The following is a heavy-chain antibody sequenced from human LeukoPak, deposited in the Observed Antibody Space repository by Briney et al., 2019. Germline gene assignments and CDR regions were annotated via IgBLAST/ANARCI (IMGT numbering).Heavy chain of an antibody. CDR3: ARDRGRTVAGTDYLDY. Sequence: ASVKVSCKASGGTFSSYAISWVRQAPGQGLEWMGIINPSGGSTSYAQKFQGRVTMTRDMSTSTVYLELSSLRSEDTAVYYCARDRGRTVAGTDYLDYWGQGTLVTVSS. CDR2: INPSGGST. J-gene: IGHJ4*02. CDR1: GGTFSSYA. V-gene: IGHV1-46*01. D-gene: IGHD6-19*01.